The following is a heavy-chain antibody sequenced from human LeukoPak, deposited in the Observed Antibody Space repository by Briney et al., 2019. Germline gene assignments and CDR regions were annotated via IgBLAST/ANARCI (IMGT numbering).Heavy chain of an antibody. CDR2: ISYDGSNK. CDR3: ARDPVRRDSY. J-gene: IGHJ4*02. D-gene: IGHD3-10*01. V-gene: IGHV3-30*03. CDR1: GFTFSSYG. Sequence: GGSLRLSCAASGFTFSSYGMHWVRQAPGKGLDWVAVISYDGSNKYYADSVKGRFTISRDTSKNTLNLQMNSLRAEDTAVYYCARDPVRRDSYWGQGTLVTVSS.